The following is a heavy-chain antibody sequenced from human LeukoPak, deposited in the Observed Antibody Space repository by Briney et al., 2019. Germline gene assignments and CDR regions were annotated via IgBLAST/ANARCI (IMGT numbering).Heavy chain of an antibody. CDR2: ISKDGGNK. J-gene: IGHJ4*02. CDR3: LTGDNYFDH. D-gene: IGHD3-9*01. Sequence: GGSLRLSCETSGFTFISYGMHWVRQTPGKGLEWVAVISKDGGNKFYADSLKGRVTISRDDSKKTIYLHLNTLRPDYCAKDGGLTGDNYFDHWGLGTLVTVSS. CDR1: GFTFISYG. V-gene: IGHV3-30*19.